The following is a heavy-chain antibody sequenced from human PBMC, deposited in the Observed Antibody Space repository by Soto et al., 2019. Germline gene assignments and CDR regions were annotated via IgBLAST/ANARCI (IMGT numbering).Heavy chain of an antibody. CDR3: ARDLSSRYYYDSSGYYGFDY. CDR2: IYTSGST. Sequence: QVQLQESGPGLVKPSETLSLPCTVSGGSISSYYWSWIRQPAGKGLAWIGRIYTSGSTNYNPSLKSRVTMSVDTSKNQFSLKLSSVTAADTAVYYCARDLSSRYYYDSSGYYGFDYWGQGTLVTVSS. J-gene: IGHJ4*02. CDR1: GGSISSYY. D-gene: IGHD3-22*01. V-gene: IGHV4-4*07.